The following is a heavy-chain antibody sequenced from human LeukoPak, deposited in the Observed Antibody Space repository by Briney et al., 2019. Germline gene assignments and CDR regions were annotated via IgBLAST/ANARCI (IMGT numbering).Heavy chain of an antibody. J-gene: IGHJ4*02. Sequence: GGSLRLSCAASGFTFSSYAMSWVRQAPGKGLEWVSAISGSGGSTYYADSVKGRFTISRDNSKDTLYLQMNSLRAEDTAVYYCARDFPGIAVAGTRPLDYWGQGTLVTVSS. CDR2: ISGSGGST. V-gene: IGHV3-23*01. CDR1: GFTFSSYA. D-gene: IGHD6-19*01. CDR3: ARDFPGIAVAGTRPLDY.